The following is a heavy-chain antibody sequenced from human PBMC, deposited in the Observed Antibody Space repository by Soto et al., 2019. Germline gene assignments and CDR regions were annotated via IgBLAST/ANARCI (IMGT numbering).Heavy chain of an antibody. V-gene: IGHV4-34*01. CDR3: ASATRILYRDY. Sequence: SETLSLTCAVYGGSFSGYYWSWIRQPPGKGLEWIGEINHSGSTNYNPSLKSRVTISVDTSKNQFSLKLSSVTAADTAVYYCASATRILYRDYWGQGTLVTVFS. CDR1: GGSFSGYY. CDR2: INHSGST. D-gene: IGHD2-15*01. J-gene: IGHJ4*02.